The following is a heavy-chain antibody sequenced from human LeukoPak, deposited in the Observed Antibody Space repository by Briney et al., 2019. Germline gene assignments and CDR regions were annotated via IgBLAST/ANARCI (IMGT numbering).Heavy chain of an antibody. J-gene: IGHJ4*02. CDR1: GDYISSYY. CDR3: ARGGYSSSWDPLN. D-gene: IGHD6-13*01. Sequence: PSETLSLTCSVSGDYISSYYWTWIRQSPGKGLEWIGQIYFGGTANYNPTFKSRVTMSGGTSTNRFSLKLSSVTAADTAVYYCARGGYSSSWDPLNWGQGTLVTVSS. CDR2: IYFGGTA. V-gene: IGHV4-59*12.